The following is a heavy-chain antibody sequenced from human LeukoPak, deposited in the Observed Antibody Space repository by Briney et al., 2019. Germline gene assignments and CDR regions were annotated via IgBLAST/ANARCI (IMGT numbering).Heavy chain of an antibody. D-gene: IGHD4-11*01. V-gene: IGHV4-61*01. Sequence: SETLFLTCTVSGGSVSSGSYYWSWIRQPPGKGLEWIGYIYYSGSTNYNPSLKSRVTISVDRSSNQFSLKLTSVTAADTAVYYCARTVTTTHFDYWGQGTLVTVSS. J-gene: IGHJ4*02. CDR2: IYYSGST. CDR1: GGSVSSGSYY. CDR3: ARTVTTTHFDY.